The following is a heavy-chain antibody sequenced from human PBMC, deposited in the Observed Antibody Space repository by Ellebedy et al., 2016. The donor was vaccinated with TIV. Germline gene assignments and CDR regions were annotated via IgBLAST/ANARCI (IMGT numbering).Heavy chain of an antibody. CDR3: AHWGSGYQYYYYYYGMDV. J-gene: IGHJ6*02. V-gene: IGHV3-48*01. D-gene: IGHD3-22*01. CDR1: GFTFSSYS. Sequence: GESLKISCVASGFTFSSYSMNWVRQAPGKGLEWVSYISSSSSILYYADSVKGRLTISRDNTKNSLYLQMNSLRAEDTAVYYCAHWGSGYQYYYYYYGMDVWGQGTTVTVSS. CDR2: ISSSSSIL.